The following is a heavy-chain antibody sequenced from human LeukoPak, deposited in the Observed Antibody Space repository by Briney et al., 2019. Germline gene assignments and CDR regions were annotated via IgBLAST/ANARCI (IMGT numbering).Heavy chain of an antibody. J-gene: IGHJ6*02. CDR1: GYTFTDYG. D-gene: IGHD1-26*01. Sequence: ASVKVSCKASGYTFTDYGMHWVRQAPGQRLEWMAWISAGNGNAKYSQKFQGRVTITRDTSASTAYMELSSLRSEDTAVYYCARDRGSYQSRCYGMDVWGQGTTVTVSS. CDR2: ISAGNGNA. V-gene: IGHV1-3*01. CDR3: ARDRGSYQSRCYGMDV.